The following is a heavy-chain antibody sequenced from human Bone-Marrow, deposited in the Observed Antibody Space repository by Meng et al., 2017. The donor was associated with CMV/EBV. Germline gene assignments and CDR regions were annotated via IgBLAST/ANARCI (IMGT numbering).Heavy chain of an antibody. D-gene: IGHD3-3*02. V-gene: IGHV1-2*02. Sequence: ASVKVSCKASGHPLTGSYMHWVRQAPGQGLEWMGWMSFDTGATKYAQMYQGRVSLTRDTSINTIYMELSSLTFDDTVVYFCTRSGHFWGFDVWGQGTLVTVSS. CDR1: GHPLTGSY. J-gene: IGHJ3*01. CDR3: TRSGHFWGFDV. CDR2: MSFDTGAT.